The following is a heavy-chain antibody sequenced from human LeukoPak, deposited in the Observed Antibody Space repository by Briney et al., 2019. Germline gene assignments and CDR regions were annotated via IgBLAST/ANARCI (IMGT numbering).Heavy chain of an antibody. V-gene: IGHV4-38-2*01. CDR3: ARGMFCTNGLCYSYNYYYMDA. Sequence: PSETLSLTCAVSGYSISSGYYWGWIRPPPGKGLEWMGIISHSGSTYYNTSLKSRVTTSVDTSKNQFYLKLSSVTAADTALYYCARGMFCTNGLCYSYNYYYMDAWGKGTTVTVSS. CDR1: GYSISSGYY. J-gene: IGHJ6*03. CDR2: ISHSGST. D-gene: IGHD2-8*01.